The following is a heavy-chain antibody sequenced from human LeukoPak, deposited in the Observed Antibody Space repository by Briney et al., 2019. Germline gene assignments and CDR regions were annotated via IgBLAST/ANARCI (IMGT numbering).Heavy chain of an antibody. CDR2: IDWDDDK. Sequence: SGPRLVNPTQTLTLTCTFSGFSLSTSGMRVSWIRQPPGKALEWLARIDWDDDKFYSTSLKTRLTISNDTSKNQVVLTMTNMDPVDTATYYCARSRLPNCYDSSADIPFDYWGQGTLVTVSS. CDR1: GFSLSTSGMR. V-gene: IGHV2-70*04. CDR3: ARSRLPNCYDSSADIPFDY. D-gene: IGHD3-22*01. J-gene: IGHJ4*02.